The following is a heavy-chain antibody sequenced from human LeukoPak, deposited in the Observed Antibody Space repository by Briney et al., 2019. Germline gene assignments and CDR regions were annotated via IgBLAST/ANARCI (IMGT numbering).Heavy chain of an antibody. V-gene: IGHV3-21*01. J-gene: IGHJ4*02. D-gene: IGHD3-22*01. CDR3: ARDRSADSSGYYFDY. CDR1: GFTFSSYN. CDR2: ISSRSTYI. Sequence: GGSLRLSCAASGFTFSSYNMDWVRQAPGKGLEWVSSISSRSTYIYYADSVKGRFTISRDNAKNSLYLQMNSLRAEDTAVYYCARDRSADSSGYYFDYWGQGTLVTVSS.